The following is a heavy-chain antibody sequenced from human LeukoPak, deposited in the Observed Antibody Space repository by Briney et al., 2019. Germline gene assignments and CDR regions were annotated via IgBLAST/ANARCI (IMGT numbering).Heavy chain of an antibody. J-gene: IGHJ4*02. Sequence: HPGGSLRLSCAASGFTFDDYAMHWVRQAPGKGLEWVSGISWNSGSIGYADSVKGRFTISRDNAKNSLYLQMNSLRAEDTALYYCAKSGYSSSWYVAYFDYWGQGTLVTVSS. CDR2: ISWNSGSI. D-gene: IGHD6-13*01. V-gene: IGHV3-9*01. CDR3: AKSGYSSSWYVAYFDY. CDR1: GFTFDDYA.